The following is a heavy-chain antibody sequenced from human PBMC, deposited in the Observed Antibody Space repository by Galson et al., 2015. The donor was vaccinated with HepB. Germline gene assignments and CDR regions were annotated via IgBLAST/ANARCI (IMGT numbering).Heavy chain of an antibody. CDR3: AKDGDSTGWYLGS. Sequence: SLRLSCAASGFIFTDYTMSWVRRAPGKGLEWVSLMSGSGTTTYYADSVRGRFTISRDSSKNTLYLQMSSLRVEDTAMYYCAKDGDSTGWYLGSWGQGTLVTVSS. V-gene: IGHV3-23*01. D-gene: IGHD6-19*01. J-gene: IGHJ4*02. CDR1: GFIFTDYT. CDR2: MSGSGTTT.